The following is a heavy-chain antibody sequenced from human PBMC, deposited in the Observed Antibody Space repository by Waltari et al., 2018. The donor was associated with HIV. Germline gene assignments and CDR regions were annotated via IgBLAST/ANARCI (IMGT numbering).Heavy chain of an antibody. V-gene: IGHV4-39*07. J-gene: IGHJ5*02. CDR1: GGSISSSSYY. D-gene: IGHD3-3*01. Sequence: QLQLQESGPGLVKPSETLSLTCTVSGGSISSSSYYWGWIRQPPGKGLEWIGSIYYSGSTYYNPSLKSRVTISVDTSKNQFSLKLSSVTAADTAVYYCASNRGLYDFWSGYYIWFDPWGQGTLVTVSS. CDR3: ASNRGLYDFWSGYYIWFDP. CDR2: IYYSGST.